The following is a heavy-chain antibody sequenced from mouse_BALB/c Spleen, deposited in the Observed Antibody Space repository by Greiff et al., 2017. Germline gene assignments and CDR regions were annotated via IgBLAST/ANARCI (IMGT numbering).Heavy chain of an antibody. CDR1: GFTFSSFG. CDR3: ARYYYGSRSYAMDY. D-gene: IGHD1-1*01. V-gene: IGHV5-17*02. CDR2: ISSGSSTI. Sequence: EVNVVESGGGLVQPGGSRKLSCAASGFTFSSFGMHWVRQAPEKGLEWVAYISSGSSTIYYADTVKGRFTISRDNPKNTLFLQMTSLRSEDTAMYYCARYYYGSRSYAMDYWGQGTSVTVAS. J-gene: IGHJ4*01.